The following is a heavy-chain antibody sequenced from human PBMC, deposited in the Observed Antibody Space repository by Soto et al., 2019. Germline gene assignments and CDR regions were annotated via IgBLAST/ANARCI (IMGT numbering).Heavy chain of an antibody. Sequence: GASVKVSCKASGYTFTSYAMHWVRQAPGQRLEWMGWINAGNGNTKYSQKFQGRVTITRDTSASTAYMELSSLRSEDTAVYYCARDLSAGATWADYWGQGTLVTVSS. CDR1: GYTFTSYA. J-gene: IGHJ4*02. CDR3: ARDLSAGATWADY. V-gene: IGHV1-3*01. D-gene: IGHD1-26*01. CDR2: INAGNGNT.